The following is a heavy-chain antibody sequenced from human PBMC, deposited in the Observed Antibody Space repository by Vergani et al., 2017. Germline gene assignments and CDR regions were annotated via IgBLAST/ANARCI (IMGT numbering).Heavy chain of an antibody. D-gene: IGHD3-22*01. CDR1: GFTFSSYW. CDR3: ARGYYDSSGYYYVFYFDY. CDR2: IKQDGSEK. J-gene: IGHJ4*02. Sequence: EVQLVESGGGLVQPGGSLRLSCAASGFTFSSYWMSWVRQAPGKGLEWVANIKQDGSEKYYVDSVKGRFTISRDNAKNSLYLQMNSLRAEDTAVYYCARGYYDSSGYYYVFYFDYWGQGTLVTVSS. V-gene: IGHV3-7*01.